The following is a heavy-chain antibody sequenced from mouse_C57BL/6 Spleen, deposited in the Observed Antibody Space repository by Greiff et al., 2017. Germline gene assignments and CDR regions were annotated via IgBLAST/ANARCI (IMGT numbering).Heavy chain of an antibody. J-gene: IGHJ1*03. D-gene: IGHD2-14*01. CDR2: IDPSDSET. CDR1: GYTFTSYW. Sequence: VQLQQPGAELVRPGSSVKLSCKASGYTFTSYWMHWVKQRPIQGLEWIGNIDPSDSETHYNQKFKDKATLTVDKSSSTAYMQLSSLTSEDSAVYYCARGRYGERWCLDVGGTGTTVTVSS. CDR3: ARGRYGERWCLDV. V-gene: IGHV1-52*01.